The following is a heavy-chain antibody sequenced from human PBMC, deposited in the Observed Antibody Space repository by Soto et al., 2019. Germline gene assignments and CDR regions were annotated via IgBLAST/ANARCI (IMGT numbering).Heavy chain of an antibody. J-gene: IGHJ4*02. CDR3: AKDYSSTSYGINY. Sequence: GGSLRLSCAASGFTFSSYGMHWVRQAPGKGLEWVAVMYYDGSNEYYADSVKGRFTISRDNSKNTLYLQMNSLRAEDTAIYYCAKDYSSTSYGINYWGQGTLVTVSS. CDR1: GFTFSSYG. V-gene: IGHV3-33*06. D-gene: IGHD6-6*01. CDR2: MYYDGSNE.